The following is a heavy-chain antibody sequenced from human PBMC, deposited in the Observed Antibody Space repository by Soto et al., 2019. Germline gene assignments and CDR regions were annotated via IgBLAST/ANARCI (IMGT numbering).Heavy chain of an antibody. V-gene: IGHV3-21*06. CDR1: GVTFTRYI. J-gene: IGHJ4*02. Sequence: PGGSLRLPCSASGVTFTRYIMNWVRQAPGKGLEWVSSISSTTNYIYYGDSMKGRFTISRDNAKNSLYLERNSLRAEDTAVYYCARESEDLTSNFDYWGQGTLVTVSS. CDR2: ISSTTNYI. CDR3: ARESEDLTSNFDY.